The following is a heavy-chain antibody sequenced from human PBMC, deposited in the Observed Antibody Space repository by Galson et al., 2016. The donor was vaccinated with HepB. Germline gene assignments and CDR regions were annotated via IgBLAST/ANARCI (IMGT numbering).Heavy chain of an antibody. D-gene: IGHD6-19*01. V-gene: IGHV5-51*01. CDR2: IYPDDSDT. J-gene: IGHJ4*02. CDR3: ARRDSGWSLFDY. Sequence: QSGAEVKKPGESLKISCQGSGYTFTNHWIGWVRQMPGKGLEWMGIIYPDDSDTRYSPSFQGQVTISTDKSTRTAYLQWSSLKASDTAMYYCARRDSGWSLFDYWGQGTLLTVSS. CDR1: GYTFTNHW.